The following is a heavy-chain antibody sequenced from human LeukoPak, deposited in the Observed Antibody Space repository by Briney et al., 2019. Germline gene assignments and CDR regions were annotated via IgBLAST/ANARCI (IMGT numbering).Heavy chain of an antibody. J-gene: IGHJ6*02. CDR2: ISSNGGST. CDR3: ARSMWDIVVVVAATRYGMDV. D-gene: IGHD2-15*01. V-gene: IGHV3-64*01. Sequence: AGGSLRLSCAASEFTFSSYAMHWVRQAPGKGLEYVSAISSNGGSTYYANSVKGRFTISRDNSKNTLYLQMGSLRAEDMAVYYCARSMWDIVVVVAATRYGMDVWGQGTTVTVSS. CDR1: EFTFSSYA.